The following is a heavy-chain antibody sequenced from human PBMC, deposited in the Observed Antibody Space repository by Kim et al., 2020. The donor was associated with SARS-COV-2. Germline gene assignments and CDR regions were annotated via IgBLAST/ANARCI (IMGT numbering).Heavy chain of an antibody. Sequence: SETLSLTCAVFGGSLNGYHWTWIRQSPGKGLEWIGEINHSGGTNCIPSLKSRVTMSLDTSKNQFSLKLRSVTAADTAVYYCARGRAGVVPSPILGLGPYYEYYARDVGRRGTALTVPS. V-gene: IGHV4-34*01. J-gene: IGHJ6*02. CDR2: INHSGGT. CDR3: ARGRAGVVPSPILGLGPYYEYYARDV. CDR1: GGSLNGYH. D-gene: IGHD3-3*01.